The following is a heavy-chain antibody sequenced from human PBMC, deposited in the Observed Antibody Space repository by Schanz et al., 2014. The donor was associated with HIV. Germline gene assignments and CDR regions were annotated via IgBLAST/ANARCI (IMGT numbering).Heavy chain of an antibody. Sequence: VQLVESGGGVVQPGRSLRLSCAVSGFTFRTFSMDWVRQAPGRGLEWLAYISPGGDTIYYAESVQGRFTISRDYAKSSLYLQMNSLRDDDTAVYYCARGWRENSFDYWGQGTLVTVSS. CDR1: GFTFRTFS. V-gene: IGHV3-48*02. CDR2: ISPGGDTI. J-gene: IGHJ4*02. CDR3: ARGWRENSFDY. D-gene: IGHD4-4*01.